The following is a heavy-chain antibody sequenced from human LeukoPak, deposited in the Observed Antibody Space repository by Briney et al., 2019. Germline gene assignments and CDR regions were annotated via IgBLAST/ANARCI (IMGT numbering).Heavy chain of an antibody. CDR2: ISGSGDSA. CDR1: GFTFSSYA. CDR3: AKDLYYGSGNYFDY. Sequence: GGSLRLSCAASGFTFSSYAMSWVRQAPGKGLEWVSAISGSGDSAYYAGSVKGRFTISRDNSKNTLYLQMNSLRAEDTAVYYCAKDLYYGSGNYFDYWGQGTLVTVSS. V-gene: IGHV3-23*01. J-gene: IGHJ4*02. D-gene: IGHD3-10*01.